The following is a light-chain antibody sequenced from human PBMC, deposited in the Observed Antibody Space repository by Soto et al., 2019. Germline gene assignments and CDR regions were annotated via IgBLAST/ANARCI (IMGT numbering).Light chain of an antibody. CDR3: HQYVRSWT. J-gene: IGKJ1*01. V-gene: IGKV3-20*01. CDR1: QRVSSTY. CDR2: GAS. Sequence: EIVLSQSPGTLSLSPGERATLSCRASQRVSSTYVAWYQQKSGQAPRLLIYGASSRATGIPDRFSGSGSGTDSTLTISRLEPKDFAVYYSHQYVRSWTFGQGTKVDIK.